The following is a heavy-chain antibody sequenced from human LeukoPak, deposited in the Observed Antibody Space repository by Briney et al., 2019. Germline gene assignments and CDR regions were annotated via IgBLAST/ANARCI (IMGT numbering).Heavy chain of an antibody. CDR1: GGSISSHY. J-gene: IGHJ6*03. Sequence: PSETLSLTCTVSGGSISSHYWSWIRQPPGKGLELIGNIYYSGSTNYNPSLKSPVTISVDTSKNQFSLKLSSVTAADTAVYYCARSYRGSSWVYYYSYMDVWGKGTTVTVSS. CDR2: IYYSGST. CDR3: ARSYRGSSWVYYYSYMDV. D-gene: IGHD6-6*01. V-gene: IGHV4-59*11.